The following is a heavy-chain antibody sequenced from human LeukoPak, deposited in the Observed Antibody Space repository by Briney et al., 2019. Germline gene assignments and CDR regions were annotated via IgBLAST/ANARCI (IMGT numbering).Heavy chain of an antibody. D-gene: IGHD6-13*01. CDR2: MAYDGSNK. J-gene: IGHJ4*02. CDR1: GFTFSSYA. Sequence: PGRSLRLSCAASGFTFSSYAMHWVRQAPGKGLEWVAVMAYDGSNKYYADSVKGRFTISRDNSKNTLYLQMNSLKAEDTALYYCARDREEYSSNWHIFYWGQGTLVTVSS. V-gene: IGHV3-30*04. CDR3: ARDREEYSSNWHIFY.